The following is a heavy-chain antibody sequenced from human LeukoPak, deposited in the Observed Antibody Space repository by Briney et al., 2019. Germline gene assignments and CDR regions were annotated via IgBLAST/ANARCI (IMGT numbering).Heavy chain of an antibody. Sequence: PGGSLRLSCAASGFTFSDYYMSWIRQAPGKGLEWISYISSSGSTISYADSVKGRFTISRDNAKNSLYLQMNSLRAEDTAVYYCASPWIAAADSAGDYWGQGTLVTVSS. CDR1: GFTFSDYY. V-gene: IGHV3-11*01. J-gene: IGHJ4*02. CDR2: ISSSGSTI. CDR3: ASPWIAAADSAGDY. D-gene: IGHD6-13*01.